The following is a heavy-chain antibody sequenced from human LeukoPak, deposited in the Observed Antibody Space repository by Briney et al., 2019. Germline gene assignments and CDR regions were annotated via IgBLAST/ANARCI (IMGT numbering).Heavy chain of an antibody. CDR2: INWNGGST. Sequence: PGGSLRLSCAASGFTFDDYGMSWVRQAPGKGLEWVSGINWNGGSTGYADSVKGRFTISRDNAKNSLYLQMNSLRAEGTALYYCARDGGYCSSTSCYTLDYWGQGTLVTVSS. CDR1: GFTFDDYG. V-gene: IGHV3-20*04. J-gene: IGHJ4*02. D-gene: IGHD2-2*02. CDR3: ARDGGYCSSTSCYTLDY.